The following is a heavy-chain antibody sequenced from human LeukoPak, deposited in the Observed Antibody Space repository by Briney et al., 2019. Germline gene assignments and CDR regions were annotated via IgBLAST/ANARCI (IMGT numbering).Heavy chain of an antibody. CDR1: GYTFTGYY. Sequence: ASVKVSCKASGYTFTGYYMHWVQQAPGQGLEWMGWINPNSGGTNYAQKFQGRVTMTRGTSISTAYMELSRLRSDDTAVYYCARKRIAAAGLNFDYWGPGTLVTVTS. J-gene: IGHJ4*02. CDR3: ARKRIAAAGLNFDY. V-gene: IGHV1-2*02. CDR2: INPNSGGT. D-gene: IGHD6-13*01.